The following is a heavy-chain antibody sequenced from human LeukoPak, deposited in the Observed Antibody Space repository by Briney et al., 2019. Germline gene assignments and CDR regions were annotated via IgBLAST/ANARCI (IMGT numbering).Heavy chain of an antibody. CDR2: INHSGST. CDR1: GGSFSGYY. V-gene: IGHV4-34*01. D-gene: IGHD2-15*01. Sequence: SETLSLTCAVYGGSFSGYYWSWIRQPPGKGLEWLGEINHSGSTNYNPSLKSRVTILVDTSKNQFSLILRSVTAADTAVYYCARVSGYCSGGSCYNPLYYYYYMDVWGKGTTVTVSS. CDR3: ARVSGYCSGGSCYNPLYYYYYMDV. J-gene: IGHJ6*03.